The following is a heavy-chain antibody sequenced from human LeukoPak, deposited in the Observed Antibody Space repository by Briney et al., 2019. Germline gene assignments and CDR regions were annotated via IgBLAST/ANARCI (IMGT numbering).Heavy chain of an antibody. CDR2: IYYSGTT. CDR1: GGSFSGYY. V-gene: IGHV4-39*01. CDR3: ASYGSGSYRASDY. Sequence: MSSETLSLTCAVYGGSFSGYYWGWIRQPPGKGLEWIGSIYYSGTTFYNPSLKSRVTISVDTSRNQFSLKLSSVTAADTAVYYCASYGSGSYRASDYWGQGTLVTVSS. D-gene: IGHD3-10*01. J-gene: IGHJ4*02.